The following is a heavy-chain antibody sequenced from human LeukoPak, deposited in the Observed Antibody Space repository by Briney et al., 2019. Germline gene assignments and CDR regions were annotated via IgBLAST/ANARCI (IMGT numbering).Heavy chain of an antibody. Sequence: QTLSLTCAISGDSVSSNSAAWNWIRQSPSRGLEWLGRTYYRSKWYNDYAVSVKSRITINPDTSKNQFSLQLNSVTPEDTAVYYCARGEGQWPTEWFDPWGQGTLVTVSS. V-gene: IGHV6-1*01. CDR2: TYYRSKWYN. D-gene: IGHD6-19*01. J-gene: IGHJ5*02. CDR1: GDSVSSNSAA. CDR3: ARGEGQWPTEWFDP.